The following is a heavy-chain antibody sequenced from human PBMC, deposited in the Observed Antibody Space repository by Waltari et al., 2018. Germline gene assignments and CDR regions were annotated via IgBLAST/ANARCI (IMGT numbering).Heavy chain of an antibody. J-gene: IGHJ3*02. D-gene: IGHD3-3*01. Sequence: QVQLQESGPGLVKPLQTLSLPCTVSGVSMRRGEYYWSWLRQPAGKGLEWIGYIYTSGRATYNPSLKSRVSMSIDTFKNQFSLNLKSVTAADTAVYYCALVRVVNAFDIWGQGTMVTVSS. CDR2: IYTSGRA. V-gene: IGHV4-61*09. CDR1: GVSMRRGEYY. CDR3: ALVRVVNAFDI.